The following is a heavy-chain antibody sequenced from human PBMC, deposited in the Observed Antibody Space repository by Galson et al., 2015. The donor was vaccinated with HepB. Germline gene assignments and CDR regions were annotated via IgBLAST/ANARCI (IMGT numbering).Heavy chain of an antibody. J-gene: IGHJ3*02. CDR2: LFDSAKT. V-gene: IGHV4-39*01. CDR1: GGSIGTAYY. D-gene: IGHD5-12*01. Sequence: ETLSLTCTVSGGSIGTAYYWGWIRQTPGMGLEWIGSLFDSAKTYYSPSLESRVSISVDTSKNQFSLNLTSVTAADTAVYYCARRDVAFPFDIWGQGTIVTVSA. CDR3: ARRDVAFPFDI.